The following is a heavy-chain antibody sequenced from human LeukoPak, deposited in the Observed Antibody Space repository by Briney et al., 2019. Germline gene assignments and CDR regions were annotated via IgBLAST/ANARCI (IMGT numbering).Heavy chain of an antibody. D-gene: IGHD6-13*01. Sequence: GGSLRLSCAASGFTFCSSAMSWVRQAPGKGPEWVSTFSRSSPDTYYADSVKGRFTIFRDNSKNTLCLQMNRLRAEDTAVYYCAKGSLGSWYYFDYWGQGTLVTVSS. V-gene: IGHV3-23*01. CDR2: FSRSSPDT. CDR3: AKGSLGSWYYFDY. J-gene: IGHJ4*02. CDR1: GFTFCSSA.